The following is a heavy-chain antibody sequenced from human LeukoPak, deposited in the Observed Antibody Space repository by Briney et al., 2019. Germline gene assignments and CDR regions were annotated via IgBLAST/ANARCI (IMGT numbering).Heavy chain of an antibody. V-gene: IGHV4-30-2*01. CDR2: NYHSGST. J-gene: IGHJ5*02. CDR1: GRLFSGYY. Sequence: TLSLICAVWGRLFSGYYRRWIPQPSGKALEGSGYNYHSGSTYYNPSLKSRVTISVDRSKNQFSLKLSSVTAADTAVYYCARGRIAAAGTRRWFDPWGQGTLVTVSS. D-gene: IGHD6-13*01. CDR3: ARGRIAAAGTRRWFDP.